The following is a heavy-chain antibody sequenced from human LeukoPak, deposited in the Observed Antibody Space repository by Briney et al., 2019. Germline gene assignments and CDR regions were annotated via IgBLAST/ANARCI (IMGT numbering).Heavy chain of an antibody. CDR3: ARGSTYDFWSGDALDV. CDR1: GSTFSSYY. J-gene: IGHJ3*01. Sequence: PGGSLRLSCAASGSTFSSYYMHWVRQPPGKGLEWVSSISGSAEKTYYADSVKGRFTISRDSSQKILNLQMNNLRVEDTAIYYCARGSTYDFWSGDALDVWGQGTMVTVAS. D-gene: IGHD3-3*01. V-gene: IGHV3-23*01. CDR2: ISGSAEKT.